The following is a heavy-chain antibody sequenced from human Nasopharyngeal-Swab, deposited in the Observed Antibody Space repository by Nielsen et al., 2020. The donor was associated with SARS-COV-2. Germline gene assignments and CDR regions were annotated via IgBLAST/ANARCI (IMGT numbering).Heavy chain of an antibody. J-gene: IGHJ4*02. V-gene: IGHV3-30*03. CDR3: ARETVAGTRPDY. CDR1: GFTFSSYG. Sequence: GGSLRLSCAASGFTFSSYGMHWVRQAPGKGLEWVAVISYDGSNKYYADSVKGRFTISRDNSKNTLHLQMNSLRAEDTAVYYCARETVAGTRPDYWGQGTLVTVSS. D-gene: IGHD6-19*01. CDR2: ISYDGSNK.